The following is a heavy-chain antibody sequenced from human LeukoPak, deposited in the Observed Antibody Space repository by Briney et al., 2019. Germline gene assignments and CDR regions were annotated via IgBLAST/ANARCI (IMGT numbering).Heavy chain of an antibody. J-gene: IGHJ4*01. CDR2: VHYSGNT. V-gene: IGHV4-59*01. CDR3: VGWQQLLFDY. Sequence: SETLSLTCTVSGGSISSYYWSWIRQPPGKGLEWIGYVHYSGNTNYNPSLKSRVAMSVDTSKNQFSLKLISVTAADTAVYYCVGWQQLLFDYWGHGTLVTVFS. CDR1: GGSISSYY. D-gene: IGHD6-13*01.